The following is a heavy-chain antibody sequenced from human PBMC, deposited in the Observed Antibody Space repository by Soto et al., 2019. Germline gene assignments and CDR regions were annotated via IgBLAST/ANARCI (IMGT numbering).Heavy chain of an antibody. J-gene: IGHJ2*01. CDR3: ARGMGRYFDL. Sequence: SETLSLTCTVSGDSISNFYYTWIRQPAGKGLESLGRVSLPGRTNYNPSLQSRVTMSVDTSKNQVSLRLTSVSAADTAVYFCARGMGRYFDLWGRGTLVTVSS. CDR1: GDSISNFY. CDR2: VSLPGRT. D-gene: IGHD2-8*01. V-gene: IGHV4-4*07.